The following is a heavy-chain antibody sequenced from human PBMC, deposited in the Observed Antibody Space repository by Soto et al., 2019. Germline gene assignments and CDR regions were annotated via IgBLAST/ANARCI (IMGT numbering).Heavy chain of an antibody. J-gene: IGHJ4*02. V-gene: IGHV1-18*01. CDR1: GGTFSSYA. CDR2: ISAYNGNT. CDR3: ARDGMIDHYSDY. Sequence: ASVKVSCKASGGTFSSYAISWVRQAPGQGLEWMGWISAYNGNTNYAQKLQGRVTMTTDTSTSTAYMELRSLRSDDTAVYYCARDGMIDHYSDYWGQGTLVTVSS. D-gene: IGHD3-16*01.